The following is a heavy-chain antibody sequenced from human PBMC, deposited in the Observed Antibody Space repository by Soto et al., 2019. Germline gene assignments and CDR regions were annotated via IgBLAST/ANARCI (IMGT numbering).Heavy chain of an antibody. J-gene: IGHJ3*02. V-gene: IGHV3-11*01. D-gene: IGHD4-17*01. CDR3: ARSSVPTSPRDI. CDR2: ISSSGGMI. CDR1: GFTFSDYY. Sequence: QAQLVESGGGLVKPGGSLRLSCAASGFTFSDYYMSWIRQAPGKGLEWISYISSSGGMIYYADSVKGRFTISRDNAKNSLHLQMNSLRAEDTAVYYCARSSVPTSPRDIWGQGTKVTVSS.